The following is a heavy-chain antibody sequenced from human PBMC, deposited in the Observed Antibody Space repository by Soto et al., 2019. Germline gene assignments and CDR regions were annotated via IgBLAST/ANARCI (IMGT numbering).Heavy chain of an antibody. J-gene: IGHJ6*03. V-gene: IGHV3-30*18. Sequence: GGSLRLSCAASGFTFSSYGMHWVRQAPGKGLEWVAVISYDGSNKYYADSVKGRFTISRDNSKNTLYLQMNSLRAEDTAVYYCAKDLVGAAAGTSGYYYYYTDFCGKGIMVTVSS. CDR3: AKDLVGAAAGTSGYYYYYTDF. D-gene: IGHD6-13*01. CDR2: ISYDGSNK. CDR1: GFTFSSYG.